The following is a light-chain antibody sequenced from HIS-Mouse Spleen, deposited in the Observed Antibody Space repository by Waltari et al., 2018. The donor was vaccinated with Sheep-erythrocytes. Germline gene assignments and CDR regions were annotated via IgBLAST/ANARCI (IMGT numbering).Light chain of an antibody. CDR2: DVS. Sequence: QSALTQPRSVSGSPGQSVTISCTVTSSDVGGDNYVSWFQQHPGKAPKLMIYDVSQRPSGVPDRFSGSKSGNTASLTISGLQAEDEADYYCCSYAGSYTPNWVFGGGTKLTVL. V-gene: IGLV2-11*01. CDR3: CSYAGSYTPNWV. CDR1: SSDVGGDNY. J-gene: IGLJ3*02.